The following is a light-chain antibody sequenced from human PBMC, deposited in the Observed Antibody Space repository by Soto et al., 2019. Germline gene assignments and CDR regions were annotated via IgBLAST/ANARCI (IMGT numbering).Light chain of an antibody. CDR2: EDS. Sequence: QSALTQPASVSGSPGQSITISCTGTHSDVGSYNLVSWYQQHPGKAPKLIIYEDSKRPSVVSNRFSGSKSGYTASLTISGLEAEDEADYYCCSYAGSFSVTFGGGTKLTVL. CDR1: HSDVGSYNL. J-gene: IGLJ2*01. V-gene: IGLV2-23*01. CDR3: CSYAGSFSVT.